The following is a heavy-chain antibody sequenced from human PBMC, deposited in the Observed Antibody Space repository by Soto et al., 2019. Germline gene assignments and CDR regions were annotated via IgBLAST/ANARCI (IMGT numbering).Heavy chain of an antibody. D-gene: IGHD3-3*01. J-gene: IGHJ5*02. Sequence: QVQLVQSGAEVKKPGSSVKVSCKASGGTFSSYAISWVRQAPGQGLEWMGGIIPIFGTANYAQKFQGRVTITADESTSIAYMELSSLRSEDTAVYYCARGDYDFWSGYHRYNWFDPWGQGTLVTVSS. CDR2: IIPIFGTA. CDR1: GGTFSSYA. V-gene: IGHV1-69*01. CDR3: ARGDYDFWSGYHRYNWFDP.